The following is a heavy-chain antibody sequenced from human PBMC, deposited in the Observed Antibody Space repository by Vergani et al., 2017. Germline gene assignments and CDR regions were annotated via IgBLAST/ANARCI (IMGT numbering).Heavy chain of an antibody. CDR2: VEDSGYF. D-gene: IGHD1-14*01. CDR1: GGSLSCYY. J-gene: IGHJ4*02. CDR3: ARSIVSRNPPDYFDN. Sequence: QVQLQESGPGLVRPSETLSLTCTVSGGSLSCYYWNWIRQTPGEGLEWIGYVEDSGYFNYNPSLKTRVSMSSDTSNNLFSLMLSSVTVADTAVYYCARSIVSRNPPDYFDNWGQGTLVTVSS. V-gene: IGHV4-59*01.